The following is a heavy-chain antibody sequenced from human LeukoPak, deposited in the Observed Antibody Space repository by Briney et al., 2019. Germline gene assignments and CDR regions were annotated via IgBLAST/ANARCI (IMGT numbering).Heavy chain of an antibody. CDR1: GGSISSGDYY. CDR3: ARDFIAAAGTDDAFDT. J-gene: IGHJ3*02. V-gene: IGHV4-30-4*01. CDR2: IYYSGST. D-gene: IGHD6-13*01. Sequence: SQTLSLTCTVSGGSISSGDYYWSWIRQPPGKGLEWIGYIYYSGSTYYNPSLKSRVTISVDTSKNQFSLKLSSVTAADTAVYYCARDFIAAAGTDDAFDTWGQGTMVTVSS.